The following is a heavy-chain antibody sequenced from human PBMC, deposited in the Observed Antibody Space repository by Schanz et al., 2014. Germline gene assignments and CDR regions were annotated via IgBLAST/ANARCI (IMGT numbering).Heavy chain of an antibody. CDR2: IYINSGST. D-gene: IGHD5-12*01. Sequence: EVQLVESGGGLIQPGGSLRLSCAVSGFSVSTNYMSWVRQAPGKGLEWVSSIYINSGSTNYADSVKGRFIISRDSSKNTLFLQMNSLRAEATAVYFCARDEGRDGYNLAFDVWGQGTLVTVSS. V-gene: IGHV3-53*01. CDR3: ARDEGRDGYNLAFDV. J-gene: IGHJ3*01. CDR1: GFSVSTNY.